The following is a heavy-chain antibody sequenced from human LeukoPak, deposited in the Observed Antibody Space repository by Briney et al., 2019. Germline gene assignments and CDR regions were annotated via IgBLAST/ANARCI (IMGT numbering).Heavy chain of an antibody. CDR2: IFYAGST. D-gene: IGHD2/OR15-2a*01. CDR3: ARDSALLYYYGMDI. CDR1: GGSISSSRYY. J-gene: IGHJ6*02. Sequence: SETLSLARTVSGGSISSSRYYWGWIRHPPRKGLEWIGSIFYAGSTYYNASLKSRVTLYIDTSKNQFSLRLSSVTAADTAVYYCARDSALLYYYGMDIWGQGTTVTVSS. V-gene: IGHV4-39*02.